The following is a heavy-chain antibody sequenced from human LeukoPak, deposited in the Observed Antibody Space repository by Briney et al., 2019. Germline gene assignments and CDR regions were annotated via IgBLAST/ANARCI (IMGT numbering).Heavy chain of an antibody. Sequence: SVKVSCKASGGTFSSYAISWVRQAPGQGLEWMGRIIPILGIANYAQKFQGRVTITADKSTSTAYMELSSLRSEDTAVYYCATSSAYNWNDANLNFDYWGQGTLVTVSS. D-gene: IGHD1-1*01. CDR1: GGTFSSYA. J-gene: IGHJ4*02. CDR3: ATSSAYNWNDANLNFDY. V-gene: IGHV1-69*04. CDR2: IIPILGIA.